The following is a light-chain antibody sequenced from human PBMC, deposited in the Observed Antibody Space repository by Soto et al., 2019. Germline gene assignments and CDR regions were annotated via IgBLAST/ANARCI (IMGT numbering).Light chain of an antibody. Sequence: QSVLTQPASVSGSPGQSISISCTGTSSDVGGYNYVSWYQHHPGTAPKLIIFEVSNRPSGVSNRFSGSKSGNTASLTISGLQAEDEAIYYCSSYASSSALVVFGGGTKVTVL. V-gene: IGLV2-14*01. CDR1: SSDVGGYNY. CDR3: SSYASSSALVV. CDR2: EVS. J-gene: IGLJ2*01.